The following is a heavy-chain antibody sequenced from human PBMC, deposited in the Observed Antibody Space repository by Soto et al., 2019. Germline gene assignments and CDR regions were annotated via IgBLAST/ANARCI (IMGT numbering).Heavy chain of an antibody. CDR1: GFTFSSYG. V-gene: IGHV3-30*18. CDR2: ISYDGSNK. CDR3: AKDRAIVAFDY. J-gene: IGHJ4*02. D-gene: IGHD5-18*01. Sequence: QVQLVESGGGVVQPGRSLRLSCAASGFTFSSYGMHWVRQAPGKGLEWVAVISYDGSNKYYADSVKGRFTISRDNSKNTLYLQMNSLRAEDTAVYYCAKDRAIVAFDYWGQGTLVTVSS.